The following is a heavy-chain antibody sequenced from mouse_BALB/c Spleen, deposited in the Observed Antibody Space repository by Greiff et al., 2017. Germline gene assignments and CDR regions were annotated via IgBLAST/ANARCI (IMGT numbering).Heavy chain of an antibody. Sequence: VKLVESGPGLVAPSQSLSITCTVSGFSLTSYGVHWVRQPPGKGLEWLGVIWAGGSTNYNSALMSRLSISKDNSKSQVFLKMNSLQTDDTAMYYCARVSPHYYDYDGFAYWGQGTLVTVSA. J-gene: IGHJ3*01. CDR3: ARVSPHYYDYDGFAY. D-gene: IGHD2-4*01. CDR2: IWAGGST. V-gene: IGHV2-9*02. CDR1: GFSLTSYG.